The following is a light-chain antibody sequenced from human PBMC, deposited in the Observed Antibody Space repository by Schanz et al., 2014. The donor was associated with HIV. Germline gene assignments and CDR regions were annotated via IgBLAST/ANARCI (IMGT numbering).Light chain of an antibody. Sequence: QSALTQPASVSGSPGQSVTISCTGTSSDVGGYNYVSWYQQHPGKAPKLMIYEVSKRPSGVPDRFSGSKSGNTASLTVSGLQAEDEADYYCQSYDSSLSAVAFGGGTKLTVL. CDR1: SSDVGGYNY. CDR3: QSYDSSLSAVA. V-gene: IGLV2-8*01. J-gene: IGLJ2*01. CDR2: EVS.